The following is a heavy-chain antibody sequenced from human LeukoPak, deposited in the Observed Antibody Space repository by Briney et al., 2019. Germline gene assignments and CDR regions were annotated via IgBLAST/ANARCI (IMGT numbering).Heavy chain of an antibody. Sequence: PGGSLRLSCAASGITFSSYAMNWVRQAPGKGLEWVSDITGSGAVTYYGDSMKGRVTTSRDNSKNTVYLHMTSLRAEDTAVYFCARDQHSTSLSYMDVWGDGTTVTVSS. D-gene: IGHD6-6*01. CDR2: ITGSGAVT. CDR3: ARDQHSTSLSYMDV. J-gene: IGHJ6*03. V-gene: IGHV3-23*01. CDR1: GITFSSYA.